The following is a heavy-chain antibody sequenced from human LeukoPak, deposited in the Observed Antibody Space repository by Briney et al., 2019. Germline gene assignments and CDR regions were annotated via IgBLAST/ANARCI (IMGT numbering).Heavy chain of an antibody. V-gene: IGHV3-21*01. D-gene: IGHD1-20*01. Sequence: GGSLRLSCAASGFTFSSYSMNWVRQAPGKGLEWVSSITKSSNYKYYADSVKGRFTVSRDNAENSLYLQMDSRRAEDTAVYFCARDNWSAAPGAFAPWGQGILVTVSS. J-gene: IGHJ5*02. CDR2: ITKSSNYK. CDR1: GFTFSSYS. CDR3: ARDNWSAAPGAFAP.